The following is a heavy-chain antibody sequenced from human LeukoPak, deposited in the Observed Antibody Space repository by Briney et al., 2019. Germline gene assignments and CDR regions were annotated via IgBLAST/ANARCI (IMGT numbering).Heavy chain of an antibody. D-gene: IGHD1-26*01. J-gene: IGHJ4*02. CDR2: IKSKTDGGTT. Sequence: GGSLRLSCAASGFTFSNAWMSWVRQAPGKGLEWVGRIKSKTDGGTTDYAAPVKGRFTISRDDSKNTLYLQMNSLKTEDTAVYYCTRSYPGSGSYYFDYWGQGTLVTVSS. CDR3: TRSYPGSGSYYFDY. V-gene: IGHV3-15*01. CDR1: GFTFSNAW.